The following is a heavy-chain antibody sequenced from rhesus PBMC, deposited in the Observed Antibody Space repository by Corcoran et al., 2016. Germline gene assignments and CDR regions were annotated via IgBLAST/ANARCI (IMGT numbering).Heavy chain of an antibody. CDR3: ARIGGSSDY. V-gene: IGHV4S12*01. J-gene: IGHJ4*01. Sequence: QVPLQASGPGLVKPSENLSPTCDISGGYSTGCYYYWSWIRQPAGKGLVLIGGIDMRSRKTPHNTACNSRVTMSKDTSKNHFSLKLSSVTAADTAVYYCARIGGSSDYWGQGVLVTVSS. CDR2: IDMRSRKT. CDR1: GGYSTGCYYY. D-gene: IGHD3-16*01.